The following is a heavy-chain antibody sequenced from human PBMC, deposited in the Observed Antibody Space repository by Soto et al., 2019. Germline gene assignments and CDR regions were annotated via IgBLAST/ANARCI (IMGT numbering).Heavy chain of an antibody. V-gene: IGHV4-59*01. J-gene: IGHJ3*02. D-gene: IGHD3-22*01. CDR3: ARGYYDSSGPSSPFAI. Sequence: QVQLQESGPGLVKHSETLSLTCTVSVASIISSYWSWIRQSPGKGLEWIGYVYYSGSTNYNPSLKSRVTISVDTSKKQFSLKLRSVTSADTAVYYWARGYYDSSGPSSPFAIWGQGTMVSVSS. CDR2: VYYSGST. CDR1: VASIISSY.